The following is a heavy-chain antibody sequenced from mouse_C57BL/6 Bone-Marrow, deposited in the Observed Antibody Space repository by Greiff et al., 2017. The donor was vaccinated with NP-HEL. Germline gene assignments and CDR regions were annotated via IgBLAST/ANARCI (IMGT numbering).Heavy chain of an antibody. Sequence: QVQLQQPGAELVKPGASVKLSCKASGYTFTSYWMQWVKQRPGQGLEWIGEIDPSDSYTNYNQKFKGKATLTVDTSSNTAYMQLSSLTSEDSAVYYCAGGYDGYAMDYWGQGTSVTVSS. V-gene: IGHV1-50*01. D-gene: IGHD2-2*01. CDR3: AGGYDGYAMDY. CDR1: GYTFTSYW. CDR2: IDPSDSYT. J-gene: IGHJ4*01.